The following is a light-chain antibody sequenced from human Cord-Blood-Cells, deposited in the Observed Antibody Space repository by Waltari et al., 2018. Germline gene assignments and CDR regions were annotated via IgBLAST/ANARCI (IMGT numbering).Light chain of an antibody. V-gene: IGKV3-15*01. J-gene: IGKJ1*01. CDR2: GAS. CDR3: QQYNNWPRT. CDR1: QSVSSN. Sequence: EIVMTQSPATLSVPPGERATLSCRASQSVSSNLAWYQQKPGQAPRLLIYGASTRATVIPARCSGSGSGTEFTLTISSLQSEDFAVYYCQQYNNWPRTFGQGTKVEIK.